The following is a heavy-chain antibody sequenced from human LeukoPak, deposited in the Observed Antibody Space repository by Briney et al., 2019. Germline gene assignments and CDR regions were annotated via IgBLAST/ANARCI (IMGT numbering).Heavy chain of an antibody. D-gene: IGHD2-15*01. CDR2: INHSGST. V-gene: IGHV4-34*01. CDR3: CSYGLDAFDI. Sequence: SETLSLTCAVYGGSFSGYYWSWIRQPPGRGLEWIGEINHSGSTNYNPSLKSRVTISVDTSKNQFSLKLSSVTAADTAVYYCCSYGLDAFDIWGQGTMVTVSS. CDR1: GGSFSGYY. J-gene: IGHJ3*02.